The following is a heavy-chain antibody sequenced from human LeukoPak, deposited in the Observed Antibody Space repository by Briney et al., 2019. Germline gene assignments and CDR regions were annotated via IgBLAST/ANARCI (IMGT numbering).Heavy chain of an antibody. CDR3: AKGGPGSYYYMDV. V-gene: IGHV3-21*01. CDR1: GFTFSSYI. J-gene: IGHJ6*03. Sequence: GGSLRPSCAASGFTFSSYIINWVRQAPGKGLGWVSSISSSSSYIYYADSVKGRFTISRDNSKNTLYLQMSSLRAEDTAVYYCAKGGPGSYYYMDVWGKGTTVT. D-gene: IGHD1-14*01. CDR2: ISSSSSYI.